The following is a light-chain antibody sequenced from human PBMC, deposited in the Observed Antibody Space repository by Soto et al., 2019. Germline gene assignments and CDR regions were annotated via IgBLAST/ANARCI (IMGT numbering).Light chain of an antibody. V-gene: IGLV2-14*01. J-gene: IGLJ3*02. CDR1: SSDVGTYNY. CDR3: SSYTISSTLV. CDR2: EVS. Sequence: QSVLTQPASVSGSPGQSITISCTGTSSDVGTYNYVSWYQQHPGKAPKLMIYEVSNRPSGVSNRFSGSKSGNTASLTISGLQAEDEAYYYCSSYTISSTLVFGGGTKLTVL.